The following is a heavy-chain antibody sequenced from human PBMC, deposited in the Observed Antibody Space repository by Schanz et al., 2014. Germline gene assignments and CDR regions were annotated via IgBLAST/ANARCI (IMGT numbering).Heavy chain of an antibody. CDR2: TSYDGGTK. CDR3: ARGGRLRFHWFFDL. V-gene: IGHV3-30*14. CDR1: GFTFSLYA. J-gene: IGHJ2*01. Sequence: QGHLVESGGGVVQPGRSLRLSCAASGFTFSLYAVHWVRQAPGKGLAWVAVTSYDGGTKSYADSVKGRFTISRDNSKTPLSLQMTSPRSAATAVYYCARGGRLRFHWFFDLWGRGTLVTVSS. D-gene: IGHD1-26*01.